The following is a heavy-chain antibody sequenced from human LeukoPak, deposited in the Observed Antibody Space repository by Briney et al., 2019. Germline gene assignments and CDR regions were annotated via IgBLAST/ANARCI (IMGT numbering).Heavy chain of an antibody. CDR3: ARQLGSSSGGGRFDP. J-gene: IGHJ5*02. Sequence: GESLKISCKGSGYSFTNYCIGWVRQMPGKGLEWMGIIYPGDSDTIYSPSFQGQVTISADKSISTAYLQWSSLKASDTAMYYCARQLGSSSGGGRFDPWGQGTLVTVSS. D-gene: IGHD6-6*01. V-gene: IGHV5-51*01. CDR2: IYPGDSDT. CDR1: GYSFTNYC.